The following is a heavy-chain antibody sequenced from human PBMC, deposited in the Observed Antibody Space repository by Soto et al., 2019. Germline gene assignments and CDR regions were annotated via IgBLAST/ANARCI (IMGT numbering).Heavy chain of an antibody. CDR3: ARVPGNIVATDAFDI. D-gene: IGHD5-12*01. CDR1: GYTFASYY. J-gene: IGHJ3*02. V-gene: IGHV1-46*03. Sequence: ASVNVSCKASGYTFASYYMHWVRQAPGQGLEWMGIINPSGGSTSYAQKFQGRVTMTRDTSTSTVYMELSSLRSEDTAVYYCARVPGNIVATDAFDIWGQGTMVTVSS. CDR2: INPSGGST.